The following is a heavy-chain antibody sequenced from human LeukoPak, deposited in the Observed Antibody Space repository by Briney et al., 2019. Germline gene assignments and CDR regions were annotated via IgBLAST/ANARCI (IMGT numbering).Heavy chain of an antibody. Sequence: SVKVSCKASGGTFSSYAISWVRQAPGQGLEWMGGIIPIFGTANYAQKFQGRVTITADESASTAYMELSSLRSEDTAVYYCARERITIFGVVIYDAFDIWGQGTMVTVSS. D-gene: IGHD3-3*01. V-gene: IGHV1-69*13. J-gene: IGHJ3*02. CDR1: GGTFSSYA. CDR3: ARERITIFGVVIYDAFDI. CDR2: IIPIFGTA.